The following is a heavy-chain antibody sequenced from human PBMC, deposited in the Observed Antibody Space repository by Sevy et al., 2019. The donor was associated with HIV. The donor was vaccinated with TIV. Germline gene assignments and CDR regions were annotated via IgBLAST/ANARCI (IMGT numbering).Heavy chain of an antibody. CDR3: ASHYYDTTGYYYPLDY. D-gene: IGHD3-22*01. Sequence: GGSLRLSCTAFGFNFSTYAMYWVHQAPGKGLEWVAVISDDGNNKDYADSVKGRFTVSRDNSKNTLYLQMYSLRAEDTAVYYCASHYYDTTGYYYPLDYWGQGTLVTVSS. V-gene: IGHV3-30*04. CDR1: GFNFSTYA. CDR2: ISDDGNNK. J-gene: IGHJ4*02.